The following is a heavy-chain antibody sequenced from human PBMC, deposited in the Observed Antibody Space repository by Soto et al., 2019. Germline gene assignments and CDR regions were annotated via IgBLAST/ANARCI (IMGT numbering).Heavy chain of an antibody. CDR2: IKSKTDGGTT. V-gene: IGHV3-15*07. D-gene: IGHD3-16*02. Sequence: EVQLVESGGGLVKPGGSLRLSCAASGFTFSNAWMNWVRQAPGKGLEWVGRIKSKTDGGTTDYAPPVKGRFTISRDDSKNTLYLQMNSLKIEDTAVYYCSTDKLDYDYAWGSYRRGYWGQGTLVTVSS. CDR3: STDKLDYDYAWGSYRRGY. J-gene: IGHJ4*02. CDR1: GFTFSNAW.